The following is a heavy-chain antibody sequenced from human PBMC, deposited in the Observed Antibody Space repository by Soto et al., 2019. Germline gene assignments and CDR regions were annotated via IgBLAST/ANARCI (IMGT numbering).Heavy chain of an antibody. V-gene: IGHV2-5*02. D-gene: IGHD4-17*01. J-gene: IGHJ4*02. CDR1: GFSLSTSGVG. CDR2: IYWDDDK. Sequence: QITLKESGPTLVKPTQTLTLTCTFSGFSLSTSGVGVGWIRQPPGKALEWLALIYWDDDKRYSPSLKSRLTITKDTSKNQVVLTMTNMDPVDTATYYCVHIFHRGIIAVTIFDYWGQGTLVTVSS. CDR3: VHIFHRGIIAVTIFDY.